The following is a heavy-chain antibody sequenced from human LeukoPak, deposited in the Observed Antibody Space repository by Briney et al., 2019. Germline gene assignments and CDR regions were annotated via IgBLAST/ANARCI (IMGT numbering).Heavy chain of an antibody. CDR1: GFTFSSYS. Sequence: GGSLRLSCAASGFTFSSYSMTWVRQAPGKGLEWVSSISSSSSYIYYADSVKGRFAISRGNAKNSLYLQMNSLRAEDTAVYYCARDLAAAATGYFDYWGQGTLVTVSS. CDR2: ISSSSSYI. J-gene: IGHJ4*02. D-gene: IGHD6-13*01. CDR3: ARDLAAAATGYFDY. V-gene: IGHV3-21*01.